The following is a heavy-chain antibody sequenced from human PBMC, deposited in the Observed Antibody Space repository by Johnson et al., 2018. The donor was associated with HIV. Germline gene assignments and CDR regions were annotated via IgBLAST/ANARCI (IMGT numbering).Heavy chain of an antibody. D-gene: IGHD3-22*01. Sequence: VQLVESGGGLVQPGGSLRLSCAASGFTFSDHYMDWVRQAPGKGLEWVGRIKSKTDGGTTDYAAPVKGRFTISRDDSKNTLYLQMNSLKTEDTAVYYRTTGSSGSTAFDIWGQGTMFTVSS. CDR2: IKSKTDGGTT. CDR1: GFTFSDHY. CDR3: TTGSSGSTAFDI. J-gene: IGHJ3*02. V-gene: IGHV3-15*01.